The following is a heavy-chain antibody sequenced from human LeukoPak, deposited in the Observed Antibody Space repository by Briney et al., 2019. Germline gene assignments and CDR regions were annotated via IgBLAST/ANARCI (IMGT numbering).Heavy chain of an antibody. CDR1: GFTFDDHT. CDR3: AKDSTTGDYYMDV. Sequence: GGSLRLSCAASGFTFDDHTMHWVRQAPGKGLEWVSLISWDGGSKYYADSVKGRSTISRDNSKNSLYLQMNSLRTEDTALYYCAKDSTTGDYYMDVWGKGTTVTVSS. V-gene: IGHV3-43*01. D-gene: IGHD2/OR15-2a*01. J-gene: IGHJ6*03. CDR2: ISWDGGSK.